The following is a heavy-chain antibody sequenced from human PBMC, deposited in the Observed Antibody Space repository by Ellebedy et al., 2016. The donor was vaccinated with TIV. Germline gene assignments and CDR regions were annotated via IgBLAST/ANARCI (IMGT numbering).Heavy chain of an antibody. CDR3: ARDVVRDGGDAFDI. V-gene: IGHV4-59*01. CDR1: GGSISTYY. Sequence: SETLSLTXTVSGGSISTYYWSWIRQPAGKGLEWIGYIYYSGSTNHNPSLKNRVTISVDTSKNQFSLKLSSVTAADTAVYYCARDVVRDGGDAFDIWGQGTMVIVSS. CDR2: IYYSGST. D-gene: IGHD3-10*01. J-gene: IGHJ3*02.